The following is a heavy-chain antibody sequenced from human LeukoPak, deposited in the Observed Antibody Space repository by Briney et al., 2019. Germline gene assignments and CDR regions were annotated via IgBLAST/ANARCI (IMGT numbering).Heavy chain of an antibody. D-gene: IGHD1-26*01. J-gene: IGHJ5*02. CDR3: ARDSGSYGWNWFDP. CDR1: GFTFSSYW. CDR2: IKQDGSEK. V-gene: IGHV3-7*01. Sequence: GGSLRLSCAASGFTFSSYWMSWVRQAPGKGLEWVANIKQDGSEKYYVDSVKGRFTISRDNAKNSLYLQMNSLRAEDTAVYYCARDSGSYGWNWFDPWGQGTLVTVSS.